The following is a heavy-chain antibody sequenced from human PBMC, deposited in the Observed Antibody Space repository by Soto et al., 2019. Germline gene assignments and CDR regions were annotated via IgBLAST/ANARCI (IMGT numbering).Heavy chain of an antibody. CDR3: AHAPRYYNFLTGYYTTFAY. CDR2: IYWNDDK. Sequence: SGPTLVNPTQTLTLTCTFSGFSLRTSGAGVGWIRQPPGKALEWLALIYWNDDKQYSLSLKSRLTITKDTSKNQVVVTMTNMDPVDTATYYCAHAPRYYNFLTGYYTTFAYWGQGALVTVSS. J-gene: IGHJ4*02. CDR1: GFSLRTSGAG. D-gene: IGHD3-9*01. V-gene: IGHV2-5*01.